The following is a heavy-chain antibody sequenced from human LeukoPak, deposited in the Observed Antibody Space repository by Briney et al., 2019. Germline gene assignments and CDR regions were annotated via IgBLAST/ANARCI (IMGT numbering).Heavy chain of an antibody. V-gene: IGHV3-30*04. CDR3: ARGGNWGYFDY. D-gene: IGHD7-27*01. Sequence: GGSLRLSCAASGLSFNMFPMHWVRQAPGKGLECVAVISYDGNNKYYADSVNGRFTISRDNSKNTLFLQMNSLRTEDTAIYHCARGGNWGYFDYWGQGTLVTVSP. CDR2: ISYDGNNK. CDR1: GLSFNMFP. J-gene: IGHJ4*02.